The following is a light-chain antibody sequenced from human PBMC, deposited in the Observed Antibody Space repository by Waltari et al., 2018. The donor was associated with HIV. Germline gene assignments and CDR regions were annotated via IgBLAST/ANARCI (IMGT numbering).Light chain of an antibody. CDR2: NTD. V-gene: IGLV1-44*01. J-gene: IGLJ1*01. Sequence: QSLLTQSPSTSATPGQRVTISCSGSSSNIGTTSVHWYKQLPGTAPRLLLSNTDHRPSGVPDRISGSRSVTSASLDISGVQSEDEADYYCATWDDSLNAYVFASGTKVNVL. CDR1: SSNIGTTS. CDR3: ATWDDSLNAYV.